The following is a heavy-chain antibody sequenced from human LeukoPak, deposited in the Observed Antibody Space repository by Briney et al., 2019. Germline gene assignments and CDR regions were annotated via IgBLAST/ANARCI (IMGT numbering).Heavy chain of an antibody. CDR2: IRSKANSYAT. Sequence: PGGSLKLSCAASGFTFSGSAMHWVRQASGKGLEWVGRIRSKANSYATAYAASVKGRFTISRDNAKNTLYLQMNSLRAEDTAVYYCATRGLLLGSIDYWGQGTLVTVSS. CDR1: GFTFSGSA. CDR3: ATRGLLLGSIDY. V-gene: IGHV3-73*01. D-gene: IGHD2-2*01. J-gene: IGHJ4*02.